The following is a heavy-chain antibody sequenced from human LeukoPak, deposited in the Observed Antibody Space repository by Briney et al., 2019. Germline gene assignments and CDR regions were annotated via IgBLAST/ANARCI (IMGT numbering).Heavy chain of an antibody. J-gene: IGHJ4*02. CDR3: ARGVMVRGADPPPFDY. Sequence: SETLSLTCAVYGESFSGYFWNWIRQPPGKGLEWIGEINHSGSTSNHNPSLKSRVTMSVDTSKNQFSLKLSSVTAADTAVYYCARGVMVRGADPPPFDYWGQGTLVTVSS. D-gene: IGHD3-10*01. V-gene: IGHV4-34*01. CDR2: INHSGSTS. CDR1: GESFSGYF.